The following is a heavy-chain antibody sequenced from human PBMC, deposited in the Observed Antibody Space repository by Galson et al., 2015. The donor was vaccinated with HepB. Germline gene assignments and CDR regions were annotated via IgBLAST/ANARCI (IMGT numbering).Heavy chain of an antibody. CDR1: GFTFSSYG. CDR2: ISYDGSNK. CDR3: AKDPRGIAVAGTTFDY. J-gene: IGHJ4*02. D-gene: IGHD6-19*01. Sequence: SLRLSCAASGFTFSSYGMHWVRQAPGKGLEWVAVISYDGSNKYYADSVKGRFTISRDNSKNTLYLQMNSLRAEDTAVYYCAKDPRGIAVAGTTFDYWGQGTLVTVSS. V-gene: IGHV3-30*18.